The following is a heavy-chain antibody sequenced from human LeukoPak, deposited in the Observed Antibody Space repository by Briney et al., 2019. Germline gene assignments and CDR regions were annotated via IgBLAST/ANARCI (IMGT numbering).Heavy chain of an antibody. Sequence: PSETLSLTCTVSGGSISSYFWNWIRQPPGKGLEWIGYIYYSGSTNYNPSLKSRVTISVDTSKNQFSLKLSSVTAADTAVYYCARRPYSSSSGLATYMDVWGKGTTVTVSS. V-gene: IGHV4-59*08. D-gene: IGHD6-6*01. J-gene: IGHJ6*03. CDR1: GGSISSYF. CDR3: ARRPYSSSSGLATYMDV. CDR2: IYYSGST.